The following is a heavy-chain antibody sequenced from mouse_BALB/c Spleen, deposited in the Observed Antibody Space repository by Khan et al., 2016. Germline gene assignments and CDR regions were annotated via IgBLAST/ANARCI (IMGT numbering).Heavy chain of an antibody. CDR2: IWGGGST. D-gene: IGHD2-10*01. Sequence: QVQLKESGPGLVAPSQSLSITCTVSGISLYRYSVHWVRQPPGKGLEWLGMIWGGGSTDYNSALKSRLTISKDNSKSQVFLKMNSLQTDDTAVYFCASSLLWPAMDYWGQGTSVIVSS. V-gene: IGHV2-6-4*01. CDR3: ASSLLWPAMDY. J-gene: IGHJ4*01. CDR1: GISLYRYS.